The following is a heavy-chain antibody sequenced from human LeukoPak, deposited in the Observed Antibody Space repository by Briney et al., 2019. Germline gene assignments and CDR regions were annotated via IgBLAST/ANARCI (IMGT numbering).Heavy chain of an antibody. V-gene: IGHV3-23*01. J-gene: IGHJ5*02. CDR3: AKDFSGWYSRNGFDP. CDR1: GFTFSSYA. Sequence: TGGCLRLSCAASGFTFSSYAMSWVRQAPGKGLEWVSAISGSGGSTYYADSVKGRFTISRDNSKNTLYLQMNSLRAEDTAVYYCAKDFSGWYSRNGFDPWGQGTLVTVSS. D-gene: IGHD6-19*01. CDR2: ISGSGGST.